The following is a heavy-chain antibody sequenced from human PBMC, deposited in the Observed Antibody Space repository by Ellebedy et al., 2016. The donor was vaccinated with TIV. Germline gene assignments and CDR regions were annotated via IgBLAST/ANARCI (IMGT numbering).Heavy chain of an antibody. CDR1: GFTFSSYW. Sequence: GESLKISCAASGFTFSSYWMHWVRQAPGKGLEWVSAISGSGGSTYYADSVKGRFTISRDNSKNTLYLQMNSLRAEDTAVYYCAKTPSEGSGSYYKYYYYYGMDVWGQGTTVTVSS. D-gene: IGHD3-10*01. CDR3: AKTPSEGSGSYYKYYYYYGMDV. J-gene: IGHJ6*02. CDR2: ISGSGGST. V-gene: IGHV3-23*01.